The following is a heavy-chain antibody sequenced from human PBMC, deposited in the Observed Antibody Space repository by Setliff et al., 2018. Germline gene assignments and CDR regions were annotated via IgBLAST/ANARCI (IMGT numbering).Heavy chain of an antibody. CDR3: ARGGMAAANRKGVFEY. Sequence: ASVKVSCKTSGYIFTNYYVHWVRQAPGQGLEWMGVINPGGGSASYAEKFQGRVTMTRDTSTSTSYMEVNILRSDDTAVYYCARGGMAAANRKGVFEYWGQGTLVTVSS. V-gene: IGHV1-46*01. CDR1: GYIFTNYY. J-gene: IGHJ4*02. D-gene: IGHD6-13*01. CDR2: INPGGGSA.